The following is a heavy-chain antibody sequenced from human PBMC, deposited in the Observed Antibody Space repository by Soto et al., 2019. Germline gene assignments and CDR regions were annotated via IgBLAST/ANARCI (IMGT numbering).Heavy chain of an antibody. J-gene: IGHJ4*01. D-gene: IGHD3-3*01. CDR2: INAGNGNT. CDR1: GYTFTSYA. CDR3: ATGFWSGQIAHYFDY. V-gene: IGHV1-3*01. Sequence: GASVKVSCKASGYTFTSYAMHWVRQAPGQRLEWMGWINAGNGNTKYSQNFQDRFTFTADKSTTTAYMEVRRLRSEGTAVYYCATGFWSGQIAHYFDYWGQGTLVTVSS.